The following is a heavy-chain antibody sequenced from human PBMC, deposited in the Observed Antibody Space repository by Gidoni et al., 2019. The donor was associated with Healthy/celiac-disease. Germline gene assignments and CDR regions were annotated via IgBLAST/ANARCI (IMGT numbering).Heavy chain of an antibody. D-gene: IGHD3-16*01. CDR3: ARLCYRCVWESCPSPHHFDY. J-gene: IGHJ4*02. V-gene: IGHV1-18*04. Sequence: QVQLVQPGAEVKKPGSSAKVSCKGSGYTLTSSRTSWVRQAPVPGLEWMGLISADNGNTNYAQKLQGRVTRTTDTSTSTAYMELRVLRSDDTAVYYGARLCYRCVWESCPSPHHFDYWGQGTLVTVSS. CDR1: GYTLTSSR. CDR2: ISADNGNT.